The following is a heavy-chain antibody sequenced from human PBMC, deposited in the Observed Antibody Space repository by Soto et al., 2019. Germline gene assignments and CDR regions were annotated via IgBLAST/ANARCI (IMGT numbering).Heavy chain of an antibody. Sequence: GASVKVSCKASGGTFSSYAISWVRQAPGQGLEWMGGIIPIFGTANYAQRFQGRVTITADESTSTAYMELSSLRSEDTAVYYCARDNYYDSSGYYSDYWGQGTLVTVSS. D-gene: IGHD3-22*01. CDR1: GGTFSSYA. CDR3: ARDNYYDSSGYYSDY. CDR2: IIPIFGTA. J-gene: IGHJ4*02. V-gene: IGHV1-69*13.